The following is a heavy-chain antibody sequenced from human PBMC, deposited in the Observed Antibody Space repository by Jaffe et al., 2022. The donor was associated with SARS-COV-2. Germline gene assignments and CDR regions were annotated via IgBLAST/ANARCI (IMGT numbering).Heavy chain of an antibody. D-gene: IGHD2-15*01. V-gene: IGHV1-8*01. CDR2: MNPNSGNT. J-gene: IGHJ5*02. Sequence: QVQLVQSGAEVKKPGASVKVSCKASGYTFTSYDINWVRQTTGQGLEWMGWMNPNSGNTGYAQRFQGRVTMTSDTSIRTAYMELSSLTSEDTAVYYCARASGGGCCNWFDPWGQGTLVTVSS. CDR3: ARASGGGCCNWFDP. CDR1: GYTFTSYD.